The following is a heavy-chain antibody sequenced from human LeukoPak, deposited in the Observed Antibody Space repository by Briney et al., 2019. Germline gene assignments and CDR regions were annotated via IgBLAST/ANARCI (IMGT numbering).Heavy chain of an antibody. CDR1: GGTFSSYA. CDR2: IIPIFGTA. D-gene: IGHD6-6*01. J-gene: IGHJ4*02. CDR3: AREEWGSSIAAQLYYFDY. Sequence: ASVKVSCKASGGTFSSYAISWVRQAPGQGLEWMGGIIPIFGTANYAQKFQGRVTITTDEPTSTAYMELSSLRSEDTAVYYCAREEWGSSIAAQLYYFDYWGQGTLVTVSS. V-gene: IGHV1-69*05.